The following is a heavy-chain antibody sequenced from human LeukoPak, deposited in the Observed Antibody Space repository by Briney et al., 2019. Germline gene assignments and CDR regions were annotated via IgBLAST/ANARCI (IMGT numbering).Heavy chain of an antibody. V-gene: IGHV1-8*01. Sequence: ASVKVSCKASGYTFTSYDINWVRQATGQGLEWTGWMNPNSGNTGYAQKFQGRVTMTRNTSISTAYMELSSLRSEDTAVYYCAADYYDSSGYYSPIDYWGQGTLVTVSS. J-gene: IGHJ4*02. CDR3: AADYYDSSGYYSPIDY. CDR2: MNPNSGNT. CDR1: GYTFTSYD. D-gene: IGHD3-22*01.